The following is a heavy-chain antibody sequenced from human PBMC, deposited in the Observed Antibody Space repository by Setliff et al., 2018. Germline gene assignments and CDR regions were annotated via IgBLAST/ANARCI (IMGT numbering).Heavy chain of an antibody. V-gene: IGHV4-39*07. CDR1: GGSISSSSYY. Sequence: PSETLSLTCTVSGGSISSSSYYWGWIRQPPGKGLEWIGSIYYSGSTYYNPSLTSRVTISVDTSKNQFSLKLSSVTAADTAVYYCASTPDGDLYYNFWSGYYLTLDYWGQGTLVTVSS. D-gene: IGHD3-3*01. CDR2: IYYSGST. J-gene: IGHJ4*02. CDR3: ASTPDGDLYYNFWSGYYLTLDY.